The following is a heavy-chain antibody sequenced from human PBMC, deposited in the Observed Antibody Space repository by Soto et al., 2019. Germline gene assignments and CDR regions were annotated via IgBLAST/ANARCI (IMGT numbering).Heavy chain of an antibody. J-gene: IGHJ5*02. V-gene: IGHV4-59*12. CDR2: IYYSGST. CDR3: ARTLHAPTPGYCSGGSCYGISPWFDP. Sequence: PSETLSLTCTVSGGSISSYYWSWIRQPPGKGLEWIGYIYYSGSTNYNPSLKSRVTISVDTSKNQFSLKLSSVTAADTAVYYCARTLHAPTPGYCSGGSCYGISPWFDPWGQGTLVTVSS. CDR1: GGSISSYY. D-gene: IGHD2-15*01.